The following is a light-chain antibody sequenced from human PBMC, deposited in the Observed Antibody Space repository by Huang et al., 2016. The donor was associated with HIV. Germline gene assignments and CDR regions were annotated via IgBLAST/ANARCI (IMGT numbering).Light chain of an antibody. J-gene: IGKJ5*01. CDR3: QQYYSTPPIT. Sequence: DIQMTQSPSSLSASVGDRVTITCRASQGISNSLAWYQQKPGKAPMLLLYAASRLKSGVPSRFSGSGSGTDYTLTISSLQPEDFATYYCQQYYSTPPITFGQGTRLEIK. CDR1: QGISNS. V-gene: IGKV1-NL1*01. CDR2: AAS.